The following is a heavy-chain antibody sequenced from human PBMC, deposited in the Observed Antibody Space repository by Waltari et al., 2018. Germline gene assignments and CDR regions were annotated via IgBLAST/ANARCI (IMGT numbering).Heavy chain of an antibody. Sequence: QVQLVQSGAEVNKPGSSVKVSCKASGGTFSSNVISWVRQAPGQGLEWMGGLTPIFGTTNYAQKFQGRVTITADESTSTAYMELSSLRSDDSAVYYCARGGAGSIVVLEPAAGFHPFDIWGQGTLVTVSS. CDR3: ARGGAGSIVVLEPAAGFHPFDI. J-gene: IGHJ3*02. V-gene: IGHV1-69*01. CDR2: LTPIFGTT. CDR1: GGTFSSNV. D-gene: IGHD2-2*01.